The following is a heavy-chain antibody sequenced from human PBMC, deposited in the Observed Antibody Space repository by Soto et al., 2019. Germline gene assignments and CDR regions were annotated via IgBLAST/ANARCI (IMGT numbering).Heavy chain of an antibody. V-gene: IGHV3-23*01. CDR2: ISGSGDKT. CDR3: AKGLSGSGAYQWFDP. CDR1: AFTFSRFA. D-gene: IGHD3-10*01. Sequence: EVQLLESGGGLVQPGGSLRLSCVASAFTFSRFAMSWVRQTPGKGLEWVSAISGSGDKTFYADSVKGRFTISRDNSKNTLYLQMNSLRVEDTAVYYCAKGLSGSGAYQWFDPRGQGTLVTVSS. J-gene: IGHJ5*02.